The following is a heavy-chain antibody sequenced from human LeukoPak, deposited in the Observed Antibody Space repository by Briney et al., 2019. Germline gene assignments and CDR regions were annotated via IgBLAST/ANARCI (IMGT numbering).Heavy chain of an antibody. CDR3: AADGGYDFWSEDGDAFDI. V-gene: IGHV1-58*01. CDR2: IVVGSGNT. D-gene: IGHD3-3*01. J-gene: IGHJ3*02. Sequence: SVKVSCKASGFTFTSSAVQWVRQARGQRLEWIGWIVVGSGNTNYAQKFQERVTITRDMSTSTAYMELSSLRSEDTAVYYRAADGGYDFWSEDGDAFDIWGQGTMVTVSS. CDR1: GFTFTSSA.